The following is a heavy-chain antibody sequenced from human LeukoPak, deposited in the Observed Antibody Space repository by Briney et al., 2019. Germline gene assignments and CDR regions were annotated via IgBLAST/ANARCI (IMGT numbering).Heavy chain of an antibody. Sequence: TGGSLTLSCAASGFTFNNYCMHWVRQAPGKGLEWLAFIWFDESNKFYAASVKGRFTISRDNSKNTLYLQMNSLKAEDTAVYYCARDCVYCTRATCSSHLPEPPSLDYWGQGTLVTVSS. CDR1: GFTFNNYC. D-gene: IGHD2-2*01. CDR2: IWFDESNK. J-gene: IGHJ4*02. CDR3: ARDCVYCTRATCSSHLPEPPSLDY. V-gene: IGHV3-33*01.